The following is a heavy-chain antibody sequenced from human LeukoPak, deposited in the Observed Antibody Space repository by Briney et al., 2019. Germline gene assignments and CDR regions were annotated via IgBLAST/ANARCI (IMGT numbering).Heavy chain of an antibody. J-gene: IGHJ4*02. V-gene: IGHV3-9*03. D-gene: IGHD6-19*01. CDR2: ISWNSGSI. Sequence: GGSLRLSCAASGFTFDDYAMHWVRQAPGKGLELVSGISWNSGSIGYADSVKGRFTISGDNAKNSLYLQMNSLRAEDMALYYCAKDISSHLGWVFDYWGQGTLVTVSS. CDR1: GFTFDDYA. CDR3: AKDISSHLGWVFDY.